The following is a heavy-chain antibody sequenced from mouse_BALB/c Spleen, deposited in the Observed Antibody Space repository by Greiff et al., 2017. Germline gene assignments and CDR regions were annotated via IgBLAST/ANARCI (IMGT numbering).Heavy chain of an antibody. CDR1: GDSITSGY. D-gene: IGHD1-1*01. J-gene: IGHJ1*01. CDR2: ISYSGST. V-gene: IGHV3-8*02. CDR3: ARESVRISYGSSVWYFDV. Sequence: EVQLQESGPSLVKPSQTLSLTCSVTGDSITSGYWNWIRKFPGNKLEYMGYISYSGSTYYNPSLKSRISITRDTSKNQYYLQLNSVTTEDTATYYCARESVRISYGSSVWYFDVWGAGTTVTVSS.